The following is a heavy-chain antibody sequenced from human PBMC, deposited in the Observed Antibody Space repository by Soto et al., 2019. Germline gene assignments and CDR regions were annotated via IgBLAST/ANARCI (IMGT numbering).Heavy chain of an antibody. CDR1: GFTFSSYD. CDR3: AGAEREYCSGGSCHAVAFDI. CDR2: IGTAGDT. D-gene: IGHD2-15*01. V-gene: IGHV3-13*01. J-gene: IGHJ3*02. Sequence: GGSLRLSCAASGFTFSSYDMHWVRQATGKGLEWVSAIGTAGDTYYPGSVKGRFTISRENAKNSLYLQMNSLRAGDTAVYYCAGAEREYCSGGSCHAVAFDIWGQGTMVTVSS.